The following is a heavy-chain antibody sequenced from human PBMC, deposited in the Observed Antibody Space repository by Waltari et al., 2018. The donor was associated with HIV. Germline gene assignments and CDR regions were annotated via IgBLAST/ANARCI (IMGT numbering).Heavy chain of an antibody. CDR3: VKDMFGEYDY. CDR2: INEDGNRI. Sequence: EVQLVESGGGSVQPGGSLRLSCAASGFSIRGYWMHWVRQAPGKGLVWVSRINEDGNRIDYADSVRGRFTISRDSAKNTLFLQMNSLRDEDAAMYYCVKDMFGEYDYWGQGALVTVSS. J-gene: IGHJ4*02. V-gene: IGHV3-74*01. CDR1: GFSIRGYW. D-gene: IGHD3-10*02.